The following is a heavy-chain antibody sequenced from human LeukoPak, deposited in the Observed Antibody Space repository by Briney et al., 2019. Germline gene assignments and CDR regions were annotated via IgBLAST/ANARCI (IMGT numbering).Heavy chain of an antibody. Sequence: GGSLRLSCAASGFTFSRSGMHWVRQAPGKGLEWVSYISSGRSIYYADSVKGRFTISRDNAKNSLYLQMNSLRAEDTAVYYCARELRSSGWEPQTVFDYWGQGTLVTVSS. CDR3: ARELRSSGWEPQTVFDY. CDR1: GFTFSRSG. CDR2: ISSGRSI. V-gene: IGHV3-48*01. J-gene: IGHJ4*02. D-gene: IGHD6-19*01.